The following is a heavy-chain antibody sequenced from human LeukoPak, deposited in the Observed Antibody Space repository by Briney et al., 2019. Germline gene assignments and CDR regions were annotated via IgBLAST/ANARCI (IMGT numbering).Heavy chain of an antibody. D-gene: IGHD3-16*01. CDR1: GFTFSSYA. J-gene: IGHJ4*02. CDR3: AREAYPYYFDY. Sequence: GGSLRLSCAASGFTFSSYAMHWVRQAPGKGLEWVAVISYDGSNKYYADSVKGRSTISRDNSKNTLYLQMNSLRAEDTAVYYCAREAYPYYFDYWGQGTLVTVSS. CDR2: ISYDGSNK. V-gene: IGHV3-30-3*01.